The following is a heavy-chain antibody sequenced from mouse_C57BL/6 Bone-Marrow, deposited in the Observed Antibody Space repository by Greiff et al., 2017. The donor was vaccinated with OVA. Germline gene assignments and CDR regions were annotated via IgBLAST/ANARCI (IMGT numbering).Heavy chain of an antibody. D-gene: IGHD1-1*01. CDR1: GYTFTDYA. CDR2: ISTYYGDA. Sequence: VKLMESGPELVRPGVSVKISCKGSGYTFTDYAMHWVKQSHAKSLEWIGVISTYYGDASYNQKFKSKATLTVDKPSSTAYMQLISLTSEDSAVYYCARTVVASFDYWGQGTTLIVSS. V-gene: IGHV1-67*01. CDR3: ARTVVASFDY. J-gene: IGHJ2*01.